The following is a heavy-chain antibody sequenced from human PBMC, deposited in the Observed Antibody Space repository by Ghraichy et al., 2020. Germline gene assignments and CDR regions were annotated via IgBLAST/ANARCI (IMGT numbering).Heavy chain of an antibody. J-gene: IGHJ6*02. CDR1: GGSVSSGSYY. CDR3: ARETRKGRLVYYYYGMDV. CDR2: IYYSGST. D-gene: IGHD6-19*01. V-gene: IGHV4-61*01. Sequence: SETLSLTCTVSGGSVSSGSYYWSWIRQPPGKGLEWIGYIYYSGSTNYNPSLKSRVTISVDTSKNQFSLKLSSVTAADTAVYYCARETRKGRLVYYYYGMDVWGQGTTVTVSS.